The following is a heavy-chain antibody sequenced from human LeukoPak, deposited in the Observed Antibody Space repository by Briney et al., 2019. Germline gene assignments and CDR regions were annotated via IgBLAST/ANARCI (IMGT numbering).Heavy chain of an antibody. D-gene: IGHD3-22*01. CDR3: ARGPYSYDSSGAFDI. Sequence: SETLSLTCTVSGGSISRYYWSGIRQPPGKGLEWIGYIYYSGSTNYNPSLKSGVTISVDTSKNQFSLKLSSVTAADTAVYFCARGPYSYDSSGAFDIWGQGTMVTVSS. V-gene: IGHV4-59*08. CDR2: IYYSGST. CDR1: GGSISRYY. J-gene: IGHJ3*02.